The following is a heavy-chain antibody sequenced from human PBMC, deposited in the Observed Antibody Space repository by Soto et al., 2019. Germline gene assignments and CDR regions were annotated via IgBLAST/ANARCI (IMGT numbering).Heavy chain of an antibody. CDR1: GYTLTELS. CDR2: FDPEDGET. Sequence: ASVKVSCKVSGYTLTELSMHWVRQAPGKGLEWMGGFDPEDGETIYAQKFQGRVTMTEDTSTDTAYKELSSLRSEDTAVYYCATSYYYYDSSGYYYGNLDYWGQGTLVTVSS. J-gene: IGHJ4*02. CDR3: ATSYYYYDSSGYYYGNLDY. D-gene: IGHD3-22*01. V-gene: IGHV1-24*01.